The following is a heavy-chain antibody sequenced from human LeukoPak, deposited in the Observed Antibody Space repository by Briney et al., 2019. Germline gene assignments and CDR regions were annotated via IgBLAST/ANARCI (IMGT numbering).Heavy chain of an antibody. D-gene: IGHD3-3*01. V-gene: IGHV3-21*01. CDR1: GFTFSSYS. CDR2: ISSSSSYI. Sequence: GGSLRLSCAASGFTFSSYSMNWVRQAPGKGLEWVSSISSSSSYIYYADSVKGRFTISRDNAKNSLYLQMNSLRAEDTAVYYCARSTYYDFWSGDHLLSDYWSQGTLVTVSS. J-gene: IGHJ4*02. CDR3: ARSTYYDFWSGDHLLSDY.